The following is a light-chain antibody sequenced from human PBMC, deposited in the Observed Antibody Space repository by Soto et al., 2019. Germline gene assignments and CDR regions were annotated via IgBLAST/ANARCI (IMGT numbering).Light chain of an antibody. CDR3: QQYENLPRFI. CDR2: YAS. CDR1: QTISSW. V-gene: IGKV1-33*01. J-gene: IGKJ3*01. Sequence: DIKMYKSPSTLSGSVGDRVTITCRASQTISSWLAWYQQKPGKAPKLLIYYASNLETGVSPRFSGSGSGTDFTFTISSLQPEDIATYFCQQYENLPRFIFGPGTKVDI.